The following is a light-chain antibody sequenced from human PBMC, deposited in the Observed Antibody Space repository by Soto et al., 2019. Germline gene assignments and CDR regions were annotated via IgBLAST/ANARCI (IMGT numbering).Light chain of an antibody. CDR3: QSYDSSLSGSV. Sequence: QSVLTQPPSVSGAPGQRVTISCTGSSSNIGAGHDVHWYQQLPGTAPKLLMYGDSNRPSGVPDRFSGSKSGTSASLAITGLQAEDEAYYYCQSYDSSLSGSVFGGGTKRTVL. CDR1: SSNIGAGHD. V-gene: IGLV1-40*01. J-gene: IGLJ3*02. CDR2: GDS.